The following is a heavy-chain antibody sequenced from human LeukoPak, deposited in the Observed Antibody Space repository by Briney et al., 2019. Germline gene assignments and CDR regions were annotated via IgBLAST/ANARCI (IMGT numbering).Heavy chain of an antibody. D-gene: IGHD3-22*01. CDR1: GYSFTSYW. CDR2: IYPGDSDT. V-gene: IGHV5-51*01. Sequence: GESLKISCKGSGYSFTSYWIGWVRQMPGKGLEWMGIIYPGDSDTRYSPSFQGQVTISADKSISTVYLQWSSLKASDTAMYYCARLSYDSSGYHNWFDPWGQGTLVTVSS. CDR3: ARLSYDSSGYHNWFDP. J-gene: IGHJ5*02.